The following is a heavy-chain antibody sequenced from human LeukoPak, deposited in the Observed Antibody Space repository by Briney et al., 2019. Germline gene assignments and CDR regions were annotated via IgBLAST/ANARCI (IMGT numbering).Heavy chain of an antibody. CDR1: GGTFSIYA. D-gene: IGHD6-13*01. Sequence: ASVKGSCKASGGTFSIYAISWVRQAPGQGLEWMGGIIPIFVTANYAQKFQGRVTITTDESTPTAYTALSSPRSEHTAVYYCARADGQQLAHFHFDYWGQGTLVTVSS. CDR3: ARADGQQLAHFHFDY. J-gene: IGHJ4*02. V-gene: IGHV1-69*05. CDR2: IIPIFVTA.